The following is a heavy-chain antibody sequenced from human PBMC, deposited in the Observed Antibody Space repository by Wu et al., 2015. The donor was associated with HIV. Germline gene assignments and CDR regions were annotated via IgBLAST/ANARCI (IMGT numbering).Heavy chain of an antibody. Sequence: QVQLVQSGAEVKKPGASMRVSCQASGYTFSDYDINWFRQTAGQGLEWMAWMNPRSGSTGFAQKFQGRVTLTRTTSINTVYMDLTNLRSDDTAVYYCARRELPYYFHYWGQGTRVTVSS. D-gene: IGHD3-10*01. CDR3: ARRELPYYFHY. J-gene: IGHJ4*02. V-gene: IGHV1-8*01. CDR2: MNPRSGST. CDR1: GYTFSDYD.